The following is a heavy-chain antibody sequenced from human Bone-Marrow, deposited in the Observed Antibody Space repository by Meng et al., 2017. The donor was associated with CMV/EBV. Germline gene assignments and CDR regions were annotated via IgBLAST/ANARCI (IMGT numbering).Heavy chain of an antibody. Sequence: SVKVSCKASGGTFSSYTISWVRQAPGQGLEWMGRIIPILGIANYAQKFQGRVTITADKSTSTAYMELSSLRSEDTAVYYCAVDSSSWYEYYFDYWGQGTLVTFSS. CDR2: IIPILGIA. CDR3: AVDSSSWYEYYFDY. V-gene: IGHV1-69*02. CDR1: GGTFSSYT. D-gene: IGHD6-13*01. J-gene: IGHJ4*02.